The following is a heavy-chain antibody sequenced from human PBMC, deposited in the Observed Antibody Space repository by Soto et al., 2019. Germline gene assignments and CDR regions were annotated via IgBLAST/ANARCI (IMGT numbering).Heavy chain of an antibody. V-gene: IGHV3-23*01. D-gene: IGHD6-19*01. CDR1: GFTFDDYG. J-gene: IGHJ4*02. CDR3: AKEGWANYFDY. CDR2: ISGSGGST. Sequence: PGGSLRLSCAASGFTFDDYGMSWVRQAPGKGLEWVSGISGSGGSTYYADSVKGRFTISRDNSKNTLYLQMNSLRAEDTAVYYCAKEGWANYFDYWGQGTLVTVSS.